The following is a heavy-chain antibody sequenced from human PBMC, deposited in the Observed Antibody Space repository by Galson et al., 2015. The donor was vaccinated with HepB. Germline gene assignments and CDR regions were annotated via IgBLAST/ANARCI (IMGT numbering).Heavy chain of an antibody. CDR3: AKPDFSEISDF. V-gene: IGHV3-7*01. J-gene: IGHJ3*01. D-gene: IGHD3-3*01. Sequence: SLRLSCAASGFTFSNYWMSWVRQAPGKGLEWVASIKQDGSEGYYVDSVKGRFTISRDNAENSLDLQMNSLKVEDTAVYYCAKPDFSEISDFWGQGTMVIVSS. CDR1: GFTFSNYW. CDR2: IKQDGSEG.